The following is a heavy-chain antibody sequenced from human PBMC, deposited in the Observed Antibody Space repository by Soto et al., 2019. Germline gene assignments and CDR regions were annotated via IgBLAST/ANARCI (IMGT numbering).Heavy chain of an antibody. Sequence: QVQLQESGPGLVKPSGTLSLTCTVSGGSMSSSNWWNWVRQPPGKGLEWIGEAHHSGRTNYNPSLKSRVTISADKSKNHFSLKLSSVTAADTAVYYCARSEATVLDNWGQGTLVTVSS. J-gene: IGHJ4*02. CDR1: GGSMSSSNW. V-gene: IGHV4-4*02. D-gene: IGHD4-17*01. CDR2: AHHSGRT. CDR3: ARSEATVLDN.